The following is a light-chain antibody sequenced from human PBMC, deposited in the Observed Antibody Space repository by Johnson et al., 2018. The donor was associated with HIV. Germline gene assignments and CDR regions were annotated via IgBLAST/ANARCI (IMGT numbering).Light chain of an antibody. V-gene: IGLV1-51*02. CDR2: EKN. CDR3: GTWDSSLSAV. CDR1: SSNVGNNY. Sequence: QSVLTQPPSVSAAPGQKVTISCSGTSSNVGNNYVSWYQQFPGTAPKLLIYEKNKRPSGIPDRFSASKSGTSATLAITGLPTGDEADYYCGTWDSSLSAVFGTGTKVTVL. J-gene: IGLJ1*01.